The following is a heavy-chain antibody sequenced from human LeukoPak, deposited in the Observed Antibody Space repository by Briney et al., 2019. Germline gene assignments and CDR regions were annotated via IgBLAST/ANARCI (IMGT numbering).Heavy chain of an antibody. CDR3: VREGGSGWYSGWFDP. Sequence: GGSLRLSCAVSGFTFSSYWMSWVRQAPGKGLVWLANINPDGSEKKYVDSVKGRFIISRDNAENSLDLQMNSLRVEDTAVYYCVREGGSGWYSGWFDPWGQGTRVTVSS. V-gene: IGHV3-7*03. CDR2: INPDGSEK. D-gene: IGHD6-19*01. J-gene: IGHJ5*02. CDR1: GFTFSSYW.